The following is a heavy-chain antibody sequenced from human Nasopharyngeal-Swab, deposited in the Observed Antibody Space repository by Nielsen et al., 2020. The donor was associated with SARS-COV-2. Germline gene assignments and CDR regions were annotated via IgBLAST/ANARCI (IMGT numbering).Heavy chain of an antibody. D-gene: IGHD2-2*01. CDR3: ARGPRAYCSSTSCYNWFDP. V-gene: IGHV4-4*02. CDR1: GFTFSSYSM. J-gene: IGHJ5*02. CDR2: IYHSGST. Sequence: GSLRLSCAASGFTFSSYSMNWVRQPPGKGLEWIGEIYHSGSTNYNPSLKSRVTISVDKSKNQFSLKLSSVTAADTAVYYCARGPRAYCSSTSCYNWFDPWGQGTLVTVSS.